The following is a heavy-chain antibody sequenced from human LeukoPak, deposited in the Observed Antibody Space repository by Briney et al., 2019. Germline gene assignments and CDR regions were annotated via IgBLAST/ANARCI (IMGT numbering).Heavy chain of an antibody. CDR3: AKDQRAVAGTCFDN. D-gene: IGHD6-19*01. CDR1: GVTFCSYA. J-gene: IGHJ4*02. V-gene: IGHV3-23*01. CDR2: ISGSGNSP. Sequence: GGSLRLSCTAPGVTFCSYAMTWGRQAPGKGLEWGADISGSGNSPNYADSVKGRFTISRDNSNNTLYLQMKTLSPEDTAVYYCAKDQRAVAGTCFDNWGQGTLVTVSS.